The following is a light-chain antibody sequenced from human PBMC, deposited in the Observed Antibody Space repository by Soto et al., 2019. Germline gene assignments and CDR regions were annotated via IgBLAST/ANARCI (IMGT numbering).Light chain of an antibody. J-gene: IGKJ1*01. Sequence: DIQMTQSPSTLSASVGDRVSITCRTSQSVSGWMAWYQKKPGKAPNLLIYKTSTLERGVPSRFSGSGSGTEFTLTISSLQPDDSATYYCQQYSNYWTFGQGTKVEV. CDR2: KTS. CDR1: QSVSGW. V-gene: IGKV1-5*03. CDR3: QQYSNYWT.